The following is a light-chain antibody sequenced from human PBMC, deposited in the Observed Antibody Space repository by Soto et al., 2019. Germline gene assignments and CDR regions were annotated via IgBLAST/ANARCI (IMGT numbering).Light chain of an antibody. J-gene: IGKJ2*02. CDR1: QSVDNY. V-gene: IGKV3-11*01. CDR2: AAS. CDR3: QHRREWPRT. Sequence: EIVLTQSPATLSLSPGERATLSCRASQSVDNYLAWYQQKPGQAPRLLIYAASKRATGIPGRFSGSGSGTDFTLTISSLEPEDFAVYYCQHRREWPRTSGQGTKLDIK.